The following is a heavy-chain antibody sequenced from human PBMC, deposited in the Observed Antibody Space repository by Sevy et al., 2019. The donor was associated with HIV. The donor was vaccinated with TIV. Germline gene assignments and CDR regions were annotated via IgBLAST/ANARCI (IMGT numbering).Heavy chain of an antibody. CDR2: IYSDGTT. CDR1: GFTVSSNY. CDR3: ARGKSGYGYGLNS. J-gene: IGHJ4*02. D-gene: IGHD5-18*01. V-gene: IGHV3-66*01. Sequence: GGSLRLSCAASGFTVSSNYMTWVRQAPGKGLEGVSVIYSDGTTYHADSVKDRFTISRDNSKNTLFLEMNSLRAEDTAFYYCARGKSGYGYGLNSWGQGTLVTVS.